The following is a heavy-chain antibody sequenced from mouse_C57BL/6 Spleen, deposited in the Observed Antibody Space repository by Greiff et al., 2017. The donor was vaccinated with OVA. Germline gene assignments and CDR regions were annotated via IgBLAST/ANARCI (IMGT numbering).Heavy chain of an antibody. Sequence: QVQLKQPGAELVKPGASVKLSCKASGYTFTSYWMHWVKQRPGQGLEWIGMIHPNSGSTNYNEKFKSKATLTVDKSSSTAYMQLSSLTSEDSAVYYCARGGDGYPWYFDVWGTGTTVTVSS. CDR3: ARGGDGYPWYFDV. J-gene: IGHJ1*03. CDR2: IHPNSGST. CDR1: GYTFTSYW. V-gene: IGHV1-64*01. D-gene: IGHD2-3*01.